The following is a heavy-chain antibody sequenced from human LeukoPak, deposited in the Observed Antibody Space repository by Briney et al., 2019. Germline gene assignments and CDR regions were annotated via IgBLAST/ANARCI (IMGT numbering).Heavy chain of an antibody. CDR3: ARRAVAATYYFDY. D-gene: IGHD6-19*01. CDR1: GYSFTSYW. Sequence: GESLKISCEGSGYSFTSYWIGWVRQMPGKGLEWMGIIYPGDSDTRYSPSFQGQVTISADKSISTAYLQWSSLKASDTAMYYCARRAVAATYYFDYWGQGTLVTVSS. J-gene: IGHJ4*02. CDR2: IYPGDSDT. V-gene: IGHV5-51*01.